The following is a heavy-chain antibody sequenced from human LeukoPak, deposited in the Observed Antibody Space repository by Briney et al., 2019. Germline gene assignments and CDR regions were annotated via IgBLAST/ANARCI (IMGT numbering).Heavy chain of an antibody. V-gene: IGHV3-23*01. D-gene: IGHD3-22*01. Sequence: GGSLRLSCAASGFTFSSYAMSWVRQAPGKGLEWVSAISGSGGSTYYADSVKGRFTISRDNSKNTLYLQMNSLRAEDTAVYYCAKAKAMIVGPRPRDWGQEPLVPVSS. J-gene: IGHJ4*02. CDR2: ISGSGGST. CDR1: GFTFSSYA. CDR3: AKAKAMIVGPRPRD.